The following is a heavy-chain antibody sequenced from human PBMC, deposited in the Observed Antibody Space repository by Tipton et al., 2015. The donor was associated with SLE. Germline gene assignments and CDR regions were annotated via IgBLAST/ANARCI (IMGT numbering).Heavy chain of an antibody. J-gene: IGHJ4*02. V-gene: IGHV3-11*01. CDR1: GFILRDYY. Sequence: SLRLSCAASGFILRDYYMSWIRQAPGKGLEWVSYISSTGNTIYADSVKGRFTLSRDNAENSLSVHMNSLRAEDTAVYYCARGEVPFSYFDYWGQGTLVTVSP. CDR2: ISSTGNTI. D-gene: IGHD2/OR15-2a*01. CDR3: ARGEVPFSYFDY.